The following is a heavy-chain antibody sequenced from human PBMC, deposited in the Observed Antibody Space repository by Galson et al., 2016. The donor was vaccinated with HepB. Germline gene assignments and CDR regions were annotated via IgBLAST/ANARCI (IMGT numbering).Heavy chain of an antibody. CDR2: MNPKSGTT. CDR1: GSTLTESS. CDR3: AASQQFLEAAF. D-gene: IGHD3-3*01. J-gene: IGHJ4*02. Sequence: SVKVSCKVSGSTLTESSVHWVRQAPGQGLEWVGWMNPKSGTTGFAQKFQGRATITRDLSTSTAYMELNSLRSEDTALYFCAASQQFLEAAFWGQGTPVAVSS. V-gene: IGHV1-8*03.